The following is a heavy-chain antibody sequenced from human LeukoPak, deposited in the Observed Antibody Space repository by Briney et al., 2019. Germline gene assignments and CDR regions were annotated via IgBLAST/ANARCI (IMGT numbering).Heavy chain of an antibody. CDR1: GFTFSSYS. J-gene: IGHJ4*02. D-gene: IGHD3-3*01. V-gene: IGHV3-21*01. CDR2: ISSSSSYI. CDR3: AGGEWLPYFYY. Sequence: GGSLRLSCAASGFTFSSYSMNWVRQAPGKGLEWVSSISSSSSYIYYADSVKGRFTISRDNAKNSLYLQMNSLRAEDTAVYYCAGGEWLPYFYYWGQGTLVTVSS.